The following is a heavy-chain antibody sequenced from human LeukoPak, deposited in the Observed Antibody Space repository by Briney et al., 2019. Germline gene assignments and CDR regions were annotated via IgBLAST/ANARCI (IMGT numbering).Heavy chain of an antibody. CDR2: IYSSGSN. D-gene: IGHD5-12*01. Sequence: SETLPLTCTVSGGSISGYFWSWIRQPAGKGLEGIGRIYSSGSNNYNPSLKSRVTMSLDTSKNHLSLNLSSVTAADTAVYYCAREPTSGREPTSGRPLDYWGQGTLVTVSS. CDR3: AREPTSGREPTSGRPLDY. V-gene: IGHV4-4*07. J-gene: IGHJ4*02. CDR1: GGSISGYF.